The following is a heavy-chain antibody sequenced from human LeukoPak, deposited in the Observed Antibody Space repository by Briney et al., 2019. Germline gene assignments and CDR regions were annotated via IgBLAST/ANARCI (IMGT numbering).Heavy chain of an antibody. CDR2: IYYSGST. CDR1: GGSIRNGGYY. J-gene: IGHJ4*02. D-gene: IGHD4-17*01. V-gene: IGHV4-39*07. CDR3: ARDGGDEILDY. Sequence: SETLSLTCTVSGGSIRNGGYYWGWIRQPPGKGLEWIGSIYYSGSTYYNPSLKSRVTISVDTSKNQFSLRLSSVTAADTAVYYCARDGGDEILDYWGQGTLVTVSS.